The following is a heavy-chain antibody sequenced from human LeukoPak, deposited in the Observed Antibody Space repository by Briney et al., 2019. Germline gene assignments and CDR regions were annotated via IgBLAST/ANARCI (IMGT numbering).Heavy chain of an antibody. CDR2: IKQDGSEK. Sequence: GGSLRLSCAASGFTFSSYWMSWVRQAPGKGLEWVANIKQDGSEKYYVDSVEGRFTISRDNAKNSLYLQMNSLRAEDTAVYYCARVCTIFGVVIMDYFDYWGQGTLVTVSS. CDR3: ARVCTIFGVVIMDYFDY. CDR1: GFTFSSYW. J-gene: IGHJ4*02. V-gene: IGHV3-7*01. D-gene: IGHD3-3*01.